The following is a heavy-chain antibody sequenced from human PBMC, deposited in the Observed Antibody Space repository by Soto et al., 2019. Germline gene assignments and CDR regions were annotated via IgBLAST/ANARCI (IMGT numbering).Heavy chain of an antibody. CDR2: IYPRDSDT. J-gene: IGHJ4*02. V-gene: IGHV5-51*03. CDR1: RDNFNTYW. CDR3: ARCPYGELRPFDY. D-gene: IGHD4-17*01. Sequence: EVQLVQSGAEVKKPGESLKISCKGSRDNFNTYWIGWVRQMPGKGLEWMGIIYPRDSDTRYSPSFQGQVTFSADKSITTAYLQWSSLKASDSAVYYCARCPYGELRPFDYWGQGTLVTVSS.